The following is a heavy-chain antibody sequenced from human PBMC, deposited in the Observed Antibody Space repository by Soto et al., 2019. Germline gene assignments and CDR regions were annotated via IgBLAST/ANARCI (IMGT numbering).Heavy chain of an antibody. D-gene: IGHD6-6*01. CDR1: GGSISRGGYY. CDR2: MYYSGRT. Sequence: SETLSLTCTVSGGSISRGGYYWSWIRQLPGKGLEWIWYMYYSGRTHYNPSLKSRVTISLDTSKNQFSLKLSSVTAADTAVYYCARDRRGSSDYWGQGTLVTVSS. CDR3: ARDRRGSSDY. V-gene: IGHV4-31*03. J-gene: IGHJ4*02.